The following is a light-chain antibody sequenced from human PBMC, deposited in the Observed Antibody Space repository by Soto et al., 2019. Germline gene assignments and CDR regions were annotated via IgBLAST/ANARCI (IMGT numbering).Light chain of an antibody. CDR2: DVN. V-gene: IGLV2-14*03. CDR1: SSDVGGYDY. J-gene: IGLJ2*01. Sequence: QSALTQPASVSGSPGQSITISCTGSSSDVGGYDYGSWYQHHPGKAPQLIIYDVNNRPSGVSNRFSGSKSANTASLTISGPQAEDEADYYCSSYSDSSTVFGGGTKVTVL. CDR3: SSYSDSSTV.